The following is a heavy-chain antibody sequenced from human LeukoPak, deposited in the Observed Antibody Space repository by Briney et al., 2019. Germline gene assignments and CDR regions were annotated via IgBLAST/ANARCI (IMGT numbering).Heavy chain of an antibody. CDR3: ARDVGAAAGTVWFDP. CDR2: IYTSGST. CDR1: GGSISSSSYY. V-gene: IGHV4-39*07. Sequence: SETLSLTCTVSGGSISSSSYYWGWIRQPPGKGLEWIGRIYTSGSTNYNPSLKSRVTMSVDTSKNQFSLKLSSVTAADTAVYYCARDVGAAAGTVWFDPWGQGTLVTVSS. D-gene: IGHD6-13*01. J-gene: IGHJ5*02.